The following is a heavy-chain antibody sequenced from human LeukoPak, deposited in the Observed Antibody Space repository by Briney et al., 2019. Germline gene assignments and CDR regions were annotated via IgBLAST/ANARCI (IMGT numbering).Heavy chain of an antibody. CDR1: GYTFTSYG. V-gene: IGHV1-18*01. Sequence: ASVKVSCKASGYTFTSYGISWVRQAPGQGLEWMGWISAYNGNTNYAQKLQGRVTMTTDTSTTTAYMELRSLRSDDTAVYYCARDRPPYPTGDYWGQGTLVTVSS. J-gene: IGHJ4*02. CDR2: ISAYNGNT. D-gene: IGHD6-6*01. CDR3: ARDRPPYPTGDY.